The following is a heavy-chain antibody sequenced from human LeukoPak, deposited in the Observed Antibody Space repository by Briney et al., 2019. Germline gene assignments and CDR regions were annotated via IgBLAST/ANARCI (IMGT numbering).Heavy chain of an antibody. CDR1: GFTFDDYA. J-gene: IGHJ4*02. CDR2: ISWNSGSI. CDR3: AKDHSKSGSYQFPDY. V-gene: IGHV3-9*01. D-gene: IGHD1-26*01. Sequence: GGSLRLSCAASGFTFDDYAMHWVRQAPGKGLEWVSGISWNSGSIGYADSVKGRFTISRDNAKNSLYLQMNSLRAEDTALYYCAKDHSKSGSYQFPDYWGQGTLVTVSS.